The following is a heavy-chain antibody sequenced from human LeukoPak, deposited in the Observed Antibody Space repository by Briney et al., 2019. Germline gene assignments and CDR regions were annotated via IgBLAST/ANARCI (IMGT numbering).Heavy chain of an antibody. D-gene: IGHD3-22*01. Sequence: PGGSLRLSCAASGFNLGSYGMSWVRQAPGKGLEWVSSISNDGGGTFSADSVRGRFTISRDNSKNKLFLQMDSLRAEDTALYFCAKGSSGYFFDHWGQGSLVTVSS. V-gene: IGHV3-23*01. J-gene: IGHJ4*02. CDR3: AKGSSGYFFDH. CDR1: GFNLGSYG. CDR2: ISNDGGGT.